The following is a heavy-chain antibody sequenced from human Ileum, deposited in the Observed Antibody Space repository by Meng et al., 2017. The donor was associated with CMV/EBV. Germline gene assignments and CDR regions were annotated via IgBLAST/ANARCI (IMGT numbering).Heavy chain of an antibody. CDR3: ARGYGSRWTPPDY. CDR1: GFSFNVYA. D-gene: IGHD6-19*01. V-gene: IGHV3-30-3*01. J-gene: IGHJ4*01. Sequence: QVQLVESXXGVVQPGXSLRLSCXASGFSFNVYAMHWVRQAPGKGLEWVALISYDGTNKFYADSVKGRFTISRDNYRDILYLQMDSLRDEDTAVYYCARGYGSRWTPPDYWGHGTLVTVSS. CDR2: ISYDGTNK.